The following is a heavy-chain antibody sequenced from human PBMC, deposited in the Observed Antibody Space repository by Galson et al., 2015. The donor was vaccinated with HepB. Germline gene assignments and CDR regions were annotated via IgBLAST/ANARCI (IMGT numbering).Heavy chain of an antibody. CDR1: GLSVSASGMC. Sequence: PALVKPTQTLTLTCTFSGLSVSASGMCVSWIRQPPGKALEWLARIDWGADKYYSTSLKTRPTISKDTSKNQVVLTMTNMDPVDTATYYCARSSSTSCYTSFFDYWGQGTLVTVSS. CDR3: ARSSSTSCYTSFFDY. V-gene: IGHV2-70*11. D-gene: IGHD2-2*02. CDR2: IDWGADK. J-gene: IGHJ4*02.